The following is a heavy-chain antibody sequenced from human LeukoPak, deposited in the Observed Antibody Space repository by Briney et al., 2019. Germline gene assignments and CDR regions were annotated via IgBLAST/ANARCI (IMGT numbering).Heavy chain of an antibody. D-gene: IGHD6-13*01. Sequence: SETLSLTCTVSGGSISSYYWSWIRQPPGKGLEWIGYIHYSGGITYYNPSLKSRVTISVDTSKNQFSLKLSSVTAADTAVYYCASSVAAGTFDYWGHGTLVTVSS. V-gene: IGHV4-59*01. CDR3: ASSVAAGTFDY. CDR2: IHYSGGIT. J-gene: IGHJ4*01. CDR1: GGSISSYY.